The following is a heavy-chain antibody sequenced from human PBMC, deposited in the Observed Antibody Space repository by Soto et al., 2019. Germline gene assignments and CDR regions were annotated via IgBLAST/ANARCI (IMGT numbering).Heavy chain of an antibody. D-gene: IGHD3-9*01. J-gene: IGHJ4*02. CDR3: ASEGIFTGYFRVGFYY. CDR2: IIPIFGTA. Sequence: QVQLVQSGAEVKKPGSSVKVSCKASGGTFSSYAISWVRQAPGQGLEWMGGIIPIFGTANYAQKFQGIVTITADESTRTAFMELSSLRAEDTAVYYCASEGIFTGYFRVGFYYWGQGTLVTVSS. CDR1: GGTFSSYA. V-gene: IGHV1-69*01.